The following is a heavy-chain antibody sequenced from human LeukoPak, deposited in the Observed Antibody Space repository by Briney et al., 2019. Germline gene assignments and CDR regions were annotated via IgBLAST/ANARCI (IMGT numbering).Heavy chain of an antibody. D-gene: IGHD3-16*01. CDR3: ARVLGGLPVI. J-gene: IGHJ4*02. Sequence: SETLSLTCTVSGGSISDYYWGWIRQPPGKGLEWIGFLFYGGTTNYNPSLKSQVSISVDTSKNQFSLNLSSVTAADTAVYYCARVLGGLPVIWGQGSLVTVSS. V-gene: IGHV4-59*01. CDR1: GGSISDYY. CDR2: LFYGGTT.